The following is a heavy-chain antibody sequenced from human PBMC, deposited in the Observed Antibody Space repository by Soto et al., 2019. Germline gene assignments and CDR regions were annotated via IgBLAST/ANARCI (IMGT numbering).Heavy chain of an antibody. V-gene: IGHV4-34*01. CDR3: ARGLGIAAAGTRVSATKKKYYFDY. J-gene: IGHJ4*02. CDR1: GGSFSGYY. Sequence: SETLSLTCAVYGGSFSGYYWSWIRQPPGKGLEWIGEINHSGSTNYNPSLKSRVTISVDTSKNQFSLKLSSVTAADTAVYYCARGLGIAAAGTRVSATKKKYYFDYWGQGTLVTVSS. D-gene: IGHD6-13*01. CDR2: INHSGST.